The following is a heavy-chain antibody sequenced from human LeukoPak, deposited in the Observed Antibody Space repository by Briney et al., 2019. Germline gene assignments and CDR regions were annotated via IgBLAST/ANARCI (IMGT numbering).Heavy chain of an antibody. CDR2: ISGSGGST. J-gene: IGHJ6*03. Sequence: PGGSLRLSCAASGFTFSSYAMSWVRQAPGKGLEWVSAISGSGGSTYYADSVKGRFTISRDNSKNTLYLQMNSLRAEDTAVYYCAKRSGAGSSYYYYYMDVWGKGTTVTISS. CDR3: AKRSGAGSSYYYYYMDV. D-gene: IGHD6-19*01. CDR1: GFTFSSYA. V-gene: IGHV3-23*01.